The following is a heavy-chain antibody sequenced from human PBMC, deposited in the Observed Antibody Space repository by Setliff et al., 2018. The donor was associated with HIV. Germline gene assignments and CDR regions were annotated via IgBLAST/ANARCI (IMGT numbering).Heavy chain of an antibody. Sequence: PGESLKISCAASGFSFNTYSVSWVRQAPGKGLEWVSSISSSGTYIYYADSMKGRFTISRDKAGNSLYLQMNNVRAEDTAVYYCTRMIPPRSNRFSSGWFDYWGQGTVVTVSS. CDR2: ISSSGTYI. CDR1: GFSFNTYS. CDR3: TRMIPPRSNRFSSGWFDY. J-gene: IGHJ4*02. D-gene: IGHD6-19*01. V-gene: IGHV3-21*01.